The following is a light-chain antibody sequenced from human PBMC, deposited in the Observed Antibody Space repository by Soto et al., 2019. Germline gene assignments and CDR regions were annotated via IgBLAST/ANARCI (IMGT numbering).Light chain of an antibody. V-gene: IGKV3-11*01. J-gene: IGKJ5*01. CDR2: GAS. Sequence: EILLTQSPATLSVSPGERAALSCRASQSVSNNLAWYQQKPGQPPRLLIFGASTRATGITARFSGSGSGSDFTLTISSLDPEDFAVYYCQQRSSWPPITFGQGTRLDIK. CDR3: QQRSSWPPIT. CDR1: QSVSNN.